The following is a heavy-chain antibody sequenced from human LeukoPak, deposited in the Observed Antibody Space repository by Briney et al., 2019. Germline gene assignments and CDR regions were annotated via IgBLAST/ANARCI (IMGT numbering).Heavy chain of an antibody. Sequence: GAPVKVSSKASGYTFTSYGISWVRQAPGQGLEWMGWISAYNGNTNYAQKLQGRVTMTTDTSTSTAYMELRSLRSDDTAVYYCARRHMGYSYGYGYYFDYWGQGTLVTVSS. J-gene: IGHJ4*02. D-gene: IGHD5-18*01. CDR2: ISAYNGNT. CDR3: ARRHMGYSYGYGYYFDY. V-gene: IGHV1-18*01. CDR1: GYTFTSYG.